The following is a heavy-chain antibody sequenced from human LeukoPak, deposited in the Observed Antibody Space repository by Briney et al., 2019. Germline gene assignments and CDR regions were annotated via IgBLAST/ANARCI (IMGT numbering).Heavy chain of an antibody. CDR2: NYNRGTT. V-gene: IGHV4-59*01. J-gene: IGHJ4*02. D-gene: IGHD6-13*01. CDR1: GGPISTYY. Sequence: SETLSLTCSVSGGPISTYYWSWIRQPPGKGLEWIGYNYNRGTTNYNPSLKSRVTISVDRSKNQFSLSLTSVTAADTAVYHCARERASAGPHFEHWGRGILVTVSS. CDR3: ARERASAGPHFEH.